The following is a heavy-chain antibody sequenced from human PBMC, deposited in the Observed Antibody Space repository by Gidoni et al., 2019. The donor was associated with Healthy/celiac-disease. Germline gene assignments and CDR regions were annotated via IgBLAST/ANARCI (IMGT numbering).Heavy chain of an antibody. J-gene: IGHJ4*02. D-gene: IGHD6-13*01. V-gene: IGHV3-66*01. Sequence: EVKLVESGGGLVQPGGSLRLSCAASGFTVSSNYMSWVRQAPGKGLEWVAVSYSGGSTYDADSVKGRFTISRDNSKNTLYLQMNSLRAEDTAVYYCASPSIAAAGRGLDYWGQGTLVTVSS. CDR3: ASPSIAAAGRGLDY. CDR1: GFTVSSNY. CDR2: SYSGGST.